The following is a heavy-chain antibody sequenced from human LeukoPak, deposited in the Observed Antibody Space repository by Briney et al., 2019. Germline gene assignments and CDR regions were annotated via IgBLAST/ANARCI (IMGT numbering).Heavy chain of an antibody. J-gene: IGHJ3*02. V-gene: IGHV3-64*01. D-gene: IGHD2-2*01. Sequence: GGSLRLSCAASGFTFSSYAMHWVRQAPGKGLEYASAISSNGGSTYYANSVKGRFTISRDNSKNTLYLQMGSLRAEDMAVYYCATTLVVDGAFDIWGQGTMVTVSS. CDR2: ISSNGGST. CDR3: ATTLVVDGAFDI. CDR1: GFTFSSYA.